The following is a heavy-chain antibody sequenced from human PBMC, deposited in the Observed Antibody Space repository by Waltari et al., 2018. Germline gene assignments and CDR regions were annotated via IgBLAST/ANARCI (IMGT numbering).Heavy chain of an antibody. V-gene: IGHV4-38-2*01. CDR3: ARVLRFLEWLLDAFDI. J-gene: IGHJ3*02. Sequence: QVQLQESGPGLVKPSETLSLTCAVSGYSISSGSYWGWIRQPPGKGLEWIGSIYHSGSTYYNPSLKSRVTISVDTSKNQFSLKLSSVTAADTAVYYCARVLRFLEWLLDAFDIWGQGTMVTVSS. D-gene: IGHD3-3*01. CDR2: IYHSGST. CDR1: GYSISSGSY.